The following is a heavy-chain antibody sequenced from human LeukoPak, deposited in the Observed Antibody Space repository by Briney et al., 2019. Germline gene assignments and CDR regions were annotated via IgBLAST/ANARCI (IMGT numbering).Heavy chain of an antibody. CDR2: IIPIFGTA. D-gene: IGHD6-13*01. CDR3: ARDESIAAAGPGFAY. J-gene: IGHJ4*02. Sequence: SVKVACKASAGTFSSYAISWERQAPGQGLEWMGRIIPIFGTANYAQKFQGRVTITTDESTSTAYMELSSLRSEDTAVYYCARDESIAAAGPGFAYWGQGTLVTVSS. CDR1: AGTFSSYA. V-gene: IGHV1-69*05.